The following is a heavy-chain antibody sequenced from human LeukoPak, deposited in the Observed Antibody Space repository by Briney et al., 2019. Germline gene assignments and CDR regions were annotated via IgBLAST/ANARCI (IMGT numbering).Heavy chain of an antibody. Sequence: ASVKVSCKASGHTFTDYFIFWVRQAPGQGLEWMGWINPKNGDTKSEQKFQGRVIMTRDTSISTAYMELSRLTSDDTAVYYCASGGSHWWTWGSWGQGTLVTVSS. CDR1: GHTFTDYF. V-gene: IGHV1-2*02. CDR3: ASGGSHWWTWGS. CDR2: INPKNGDT. J-gene: IGHJ5*02. D-gene: IGHD2-8*02.